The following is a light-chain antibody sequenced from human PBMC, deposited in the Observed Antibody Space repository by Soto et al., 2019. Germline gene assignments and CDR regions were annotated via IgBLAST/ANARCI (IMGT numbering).Light chain of an antibody. CDR2: RNN. CDR3: AAWDDSLRGVV. J-gene: IGLJ2*01. CDR1: TSNIEKFY. V-gene: IGLV1-47*01. Sequence: QAVVTQPPSASGTPGQRVTISCSGSTSNIEKFYVYWYQQVPGTAPKLLIYRNNQRPSGVPDRVSGSKSGTSASLAISGLRSEDEAEYYCAAWDDSLRGVVFGGGTKLTVL.